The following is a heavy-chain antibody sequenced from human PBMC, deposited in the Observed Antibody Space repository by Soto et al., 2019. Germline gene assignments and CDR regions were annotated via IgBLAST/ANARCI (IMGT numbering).Heavy chain of an antibody. Sequence: PGGSLRLSCAASGFTFTTAWINWVRQAPGKGLEWVGRIKSKTDGGTPDFAAPVKGRFTISRDDSKNTLYLQMNSLKTEDTAVYYCTTDGEYSSNFDYWGQGTLVTVSS. V-gene: IGHV3-15*07. CDR1: GFTFTTAW. J-gene: IGHJ4*02. CDR3: TTDGEYSSNFDY. D-gene: IGHD6-6*01. CDR2: IKSKTDGGTP.